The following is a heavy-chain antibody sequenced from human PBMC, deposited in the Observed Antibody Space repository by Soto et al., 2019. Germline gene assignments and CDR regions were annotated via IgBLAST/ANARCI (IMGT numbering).Heavy chain of an antibody. J-gene: IGHJ4*02. CDR3: ARGGGYSYGPYY. CDR1: GDSISSGGYY. V-gene: IGHV4-31*03. Sequence: SETLSLTCSVSGDSISSGGYYYSWIRQYPGKGLEWIGYIYYSGSTSYNPSLKSRVTISVDTSKNQFSLKLSSVTAADTAVYYCARGGGYSYGPYYWGQGTLVTVSS. CDR2: IYYSGST. D-gene: IGHD5-18*01.